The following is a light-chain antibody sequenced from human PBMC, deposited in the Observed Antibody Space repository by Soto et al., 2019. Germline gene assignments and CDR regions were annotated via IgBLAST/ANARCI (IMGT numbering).Light chain of an antibody. V-gene: IGKV3D-15*01. CDR2: GAS. J-gene: IGKJ4*01. CDR3: QHDYNLLT. CDR1: QSVCSN. Sequence: EVVLTQSPATLSVSPGEGVTLSCRASQSVCSNLAWYQQKPGQAPRLLIYGASTRATAIPARFSGSGSGTDFTLTVSSLQPEDFAVYYCQHDYNLLTFGGGTKVDIK.